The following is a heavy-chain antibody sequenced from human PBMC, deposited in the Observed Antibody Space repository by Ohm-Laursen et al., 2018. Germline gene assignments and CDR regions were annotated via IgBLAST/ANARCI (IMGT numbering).Heavy chain of an antibody. CDR3: FCGPTWDI. Sequence: GSLRLSCAASGFTFTNYAMSWVRQAPGKGLQWVSGFSGGGGNTYYTDSVKGRFTISRDDSKNTLFLQMKSLRAEDTAVYYCFCGPTWDIWGQGTMVTVPS. J-gene: IGHJ3*02. CDR2: FSGGGGNT. V-gene: IGHV3-23*01. CDR1: GFTFTNYA. D-gene: IGHD3/OR15-3a*01.